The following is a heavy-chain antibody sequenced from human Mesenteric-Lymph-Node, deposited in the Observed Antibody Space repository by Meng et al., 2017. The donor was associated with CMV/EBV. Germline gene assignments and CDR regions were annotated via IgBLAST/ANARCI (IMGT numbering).Heavy chain of an antibody. V-gene: IGHV3-74*01. CDR3: ASSIAAAGTMGG. CDR2: INSDGSST. Sequence: GESLKISCAASEFRFSDYYMRWIRQAPGRGLVWVSRINSDGSSTSYADSVKGRFTISRDNAKNTLYLQMNSLRAEDTAVYYCASSIAAAGTMGGWGQGTLVTVSS. CDR1: EFRFSDYY. D-gene: IGHD6-13*01. J-gene: IGHJ4*02.